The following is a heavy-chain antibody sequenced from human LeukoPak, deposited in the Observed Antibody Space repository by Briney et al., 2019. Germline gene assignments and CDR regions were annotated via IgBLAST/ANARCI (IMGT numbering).Heavy chain of an antibody. CDR1: GGSIRSSNSF. CDR3: ARATAAPSSYFFDH. D-gene: IGHD6-25*01. Sequence: SETLSLTCSVSGGSIRSSNSFWGWIRQPPGERLEWIATIYYNGNTYYNPSLQSRVTISVDTSTNQFSLKLNSVVAADTAVYYCARATAAPSSYFFDHWGQGTLVTVSS. J-gene: IGHJ4*02. V-gene: IGHV4-39*07. CDR2: IYYNGNT.